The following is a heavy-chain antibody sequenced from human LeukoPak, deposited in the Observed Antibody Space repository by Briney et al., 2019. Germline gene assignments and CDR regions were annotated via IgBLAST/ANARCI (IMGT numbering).Heavy chain of an antibody. V-gene: IGHV4-59*08. CDR2: IYFSGST. CDR1: GGSISTYF. CDR3: ARHKSSGSYPLDY. Sequence: PSETLSLTCTVSGGSISTYFWSWIRQPPGKGPEWIGHIYFSGSTNYNPSLKSRVTISVDTSKNQFSLKLSSVTAADTAVYYCARHKSSGSYPLDYWGQGILVTVSS. J-gene: IGHJ4*02. D-gene: IGHD3-22*01.